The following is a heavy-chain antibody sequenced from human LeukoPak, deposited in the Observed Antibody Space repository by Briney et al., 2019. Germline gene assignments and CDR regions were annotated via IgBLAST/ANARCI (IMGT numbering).Heavy chain of an antibody. D-gene: IGHD6-13*01. J-gene: IGHJ4*02. Sequence: GGSLRLSCAASGFTVSSNDMSGGGQSPGKGLEWVPVIYSGGRTYYADSVKGRFTLSRDNSKNTLYLQMNSLRAEDTAVYYCARVESSSNIHWGQGPLVTVSS. CDR2: IYSGGRT. CDR3: ARVESSSNIH. V-gene: IGHV3-66*01. CDR1: GFTVSSND.